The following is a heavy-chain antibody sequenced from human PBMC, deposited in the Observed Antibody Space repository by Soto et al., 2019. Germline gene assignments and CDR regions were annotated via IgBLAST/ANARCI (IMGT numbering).Heavy chain of an antibody. V-gene: IGHV3-30*18. J-gene: IGHJ4*02. CDR2: ISYDGSNQ. CDR3: AKDQASGQGSFDS. CDR1: GFTFNIYG. Sequence: GGSLRLSCAASGFTFNIYGMHRVRQAPDKGLEWVALISYDGSNQYYADSVKGRFTISRDNSKNTLFLQMNSLRADDTAVYYCAKDQASGQGSFDSWGQGTLVTAPQ.